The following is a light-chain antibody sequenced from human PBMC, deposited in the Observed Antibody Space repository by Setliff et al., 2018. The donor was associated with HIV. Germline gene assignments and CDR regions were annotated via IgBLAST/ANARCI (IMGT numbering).Light chain of an antibody. J-gene: IGLJ1*01. CDR3: SSYTSTSAYV. CDR1: NSDIGENMY. CDR2: AVS. Sequence: QSMLTQPASVSWSPGQSITISCTGTNSDIGENMYVSWYQQHPGKAPKLMIFAVSNRPSGVSYRFSGSKAGTTAFLTISGLQAEDEADYYCSSYTSTSAYVFGTGTKVTVL. V-gene: IGLV2-14*03.